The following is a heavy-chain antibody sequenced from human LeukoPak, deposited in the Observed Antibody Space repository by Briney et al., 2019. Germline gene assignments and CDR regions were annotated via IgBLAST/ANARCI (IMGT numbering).Heavy chain of an antibody. CDR1: GGSFSGYY. J-gene: IGHJ3*02. V-gene: IGHV4-34*01. CDR3: ARGPVGGTTYNDGDAFDI. Sequence: SETLSLTCAVYGGSFSGYYWSWIRQPPGKGLEWIGEMNHSGSTNYNPSLKSRVTISVDTSKNQFSLKLSSVTAADTAVYYCARGPVGGTTYNDGDAFDIWGQGTMVTVSS. CDR2: MNHSGST. D-gene: IGHD1-7*01.